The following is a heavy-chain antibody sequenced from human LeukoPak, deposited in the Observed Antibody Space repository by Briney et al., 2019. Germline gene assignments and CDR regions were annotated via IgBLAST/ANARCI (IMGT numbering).Heavy chain of an antibody. Sequence: PGGSLRLSCVGSGFTFSSYTMSWVRQAPGKGLEWVSSISPSGSSTWHADSVRGRSTISRDNARNSVHLQMDSLRAEDTAVYFCVRDFLGESAAGGYWGQGTLVTVSS. J-gene: IGHJ4*02. V-gene: IGHV3-21*01. CDR2: ISPSGSST. D-gene: IGHD6-25*01. CDR1: GFTFSSYT. CDR3: VRDFLGESAAGGY.